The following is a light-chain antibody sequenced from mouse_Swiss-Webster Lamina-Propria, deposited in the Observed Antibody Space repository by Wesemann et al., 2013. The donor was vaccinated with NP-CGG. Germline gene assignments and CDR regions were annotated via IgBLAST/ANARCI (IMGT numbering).Light chain of an antibody. Sequence: GEKVTMTCSASSSVSYMHWYQQKSGTSPRLLIYDTSNLASGVPVRFSGSGSGTSYSLTISRMEAEDAATYYCQQWSSYPLTFGAGTKLELK. J-gene: IGKJ5*01. CDR2: DTS. V-gene: IGKV4-55*01. CDR1: SSVSY. CDR3: QQWSSYPLT.